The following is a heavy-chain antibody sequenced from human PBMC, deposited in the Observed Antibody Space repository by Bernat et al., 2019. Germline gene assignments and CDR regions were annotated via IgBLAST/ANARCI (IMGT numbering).Heavy chain of an antibody. Sequence: EVQLVESGGGLVQPGGSLRLSCAASGFTVSSNYLSWVRQAPGKGLEWVSVIYSGGSTYYADSVKGRFTISRHNSKNTLYLQMNSLRAEDTAVYYCARYGSGGAFDIWGQGTMVTVSS. D-gene: IGHD3-10*01. J-gene: IGHJ3*02. V-gene: IGHV3-53*04. CDR3: ARYGSGGAFDI. CDR1: GFTVSSNY. CDR2: IYSGGST.